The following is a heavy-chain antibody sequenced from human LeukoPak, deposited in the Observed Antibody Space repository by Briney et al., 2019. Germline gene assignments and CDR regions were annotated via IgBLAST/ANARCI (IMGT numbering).Heavy chain of an antibody. CDR3: ARAPSGYHNT. CDR1: GFTLSSYG. D-gene: IGHD5-12*01. CDR2: IYSGGST. V-gene: IGHV3-66*01. J-gene: IGHJ4*02. Sequence: GGSLRLAWAASGFTLSSYGMGWVRQAPGKGLEWVSLIYSGGSTYYAGSVKGRFTISGDNSKNTLSLQMTSLRAEDTAAYYCARAPSGYHNTGGQGTLVTVSS.